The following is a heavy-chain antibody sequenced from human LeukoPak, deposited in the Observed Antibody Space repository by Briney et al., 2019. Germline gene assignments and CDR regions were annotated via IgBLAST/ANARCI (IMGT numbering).Heavy chain of an antibody. D-gene: IGHD6-19*01. CDR1: GYTFTSYA. Sequence: ASVQVSCKASGYTFTSYAMHWVRQAPGQRLEWMGWINAGNGNTKYSQKFQGRVTITRDTSASTAYMELSSLRSEDTAVYYCARDYSSTSWFDPWGQGTLVTVSS. J-gene: IGHJ5*02. CDR2: INAGNGNT. V-gene: IGHV1-3*01. CDR3: ARDYSSTSWFDP.